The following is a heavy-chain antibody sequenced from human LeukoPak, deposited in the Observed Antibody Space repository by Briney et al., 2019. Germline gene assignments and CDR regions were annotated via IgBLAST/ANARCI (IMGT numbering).Heavy chain of an antibody. D-gene: IGHD2-2*02. CDR2: INHSGST. Sequence: SETLSLTCAVYGGSFSSYYWSWIRQPPGKGLEWIGEINHSGSTNYNPSLKSRVTISVDTSKNQFSLKLSSVTAADTAVYYCARVPKAYCSSTSCYNRYYYGMDVWGQGTTVTVSS. V-gene: IGHV4-34*01. CDR1: GGSFSSYY. CDR3: ARVPKAYCSSTSCYNRYYYGMDV. J-gene: IGHJ6*02.